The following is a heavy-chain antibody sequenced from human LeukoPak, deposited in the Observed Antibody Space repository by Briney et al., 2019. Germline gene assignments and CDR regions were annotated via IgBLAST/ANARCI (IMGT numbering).Heavy chain of an antibody. CDR3: ARVGYYDISGYYYGRWAIDY. D-gene: IGHD3-22*01. V-gene: IGHV1-2*02. CDR2: INPNSDTT. J-gene: IGHJ4*02. Sequence: GASVKVSCKASGYTFTEYYIHWVRQAPGQGLEWMGWINPNSDTTNFAQKFQGRVTMTRDTSISTAYMELSSLRSDDTAVYYCARVGYYDISGYYYGRWAIDYWGQGTLVTVSS. CDR1: GYTFTEYY.